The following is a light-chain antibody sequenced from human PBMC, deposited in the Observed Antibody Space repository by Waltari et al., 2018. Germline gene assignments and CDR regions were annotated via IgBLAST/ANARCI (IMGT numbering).Light chain of an antibody. Sequence: SYELTQPPSVSVSPGQPATITCSGDALPKQFAPWYHQKPGQAPVVVIYKDTERPSGIPERFSGSSSGTTVTLTINGVQAEDEADYYCQSADSSGTWVFGGGTKLTVL. J-gene: IGLJ3*02. CDR3: QSADSSGTWV. V-gene: IGLV3-25*03. CDR2: KDT. CDR1: ALPKQF.